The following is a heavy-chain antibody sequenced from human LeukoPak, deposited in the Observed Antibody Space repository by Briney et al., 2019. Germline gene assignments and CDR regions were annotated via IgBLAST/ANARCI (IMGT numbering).Heavy chain of an antibody. CDR1: GYTFTGYY. J-gene: IGHJ4*02. V-gene: IGHV1-2*02. D-gene: IGHD3-22*01. Sequence: ASVKVSCKASGYTFTGYYMHWVRQAPGQGLEWMGWINPNSGGTNYAQKFQGRVTMTRDTSISTAYMELSRLRSDDTAVYYCARARQYYYDSSGYSPYYFDYWGQGTLVTVSS. CDR3: ARARQYYYDSSGYSPYYFDY. CDR2: INPNSGGT.